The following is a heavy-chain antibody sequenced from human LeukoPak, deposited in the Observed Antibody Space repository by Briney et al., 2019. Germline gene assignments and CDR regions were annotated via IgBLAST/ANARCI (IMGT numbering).Heavy chain of an antibody. J-gene: IGHJ4*02. Sequence: GGSLRLSCAASGFTFSSYSMNWVRQAPGKGLEWVSGISWNSGSIGYADSVKGRFTISRDNAKNSLYLQMNSLRAEDMALYYCAKNGETGTTAYYFDYWGQGTLVTVSS. V-gene: IGHV3-9*03. CDR2: ISWNSGSI. CDR1: GFTFSSYS. D-gene: IGHD1-1*01. CDR3: AKNGETGTTAYYFDY.